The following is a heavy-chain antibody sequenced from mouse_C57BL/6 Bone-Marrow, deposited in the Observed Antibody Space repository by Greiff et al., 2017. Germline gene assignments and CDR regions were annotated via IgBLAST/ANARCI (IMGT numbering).Heavy chain of an antibody. Sequence: VQLQQSGAELVRPGTSVKLSCKASGYTFTSYWMHWVKQRPGQGLEWIGVIDPSDSYTNYNQKFKGKATLTVDTSSSTAYMQLSSLTSEDSAVYYCARGHYGAMDYWGQGTSVTVSS. D-gene: IGHD1-1*02. J-gene: IGHJ4*01. CDR1: GYTFTSYW. CDR2: IDPSDSYT. CDR3: ARGHYGAMDY. V-gene: IGHV1-59*01.